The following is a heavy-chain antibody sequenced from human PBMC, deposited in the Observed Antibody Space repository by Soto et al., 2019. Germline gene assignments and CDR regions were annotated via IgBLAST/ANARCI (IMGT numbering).Heavy chain of an antibody. CDR1: GGSFSGYY. Sequence: SETLSLTCAVYGGSFSGYYWSWIRQPPGKGLEWIGEINHSGSTNYNPSLKSRVTISVDTSKNQFSLKLSSVTAADTAVYYCARGRSTYYDYVWGSYRYDAFDSWGQGTMVTVSS. J-gene: IGHJ3*02. V-gene: IGHV4-34*01. D-gene: IGHD3-16*02. CDR3: ARGRSTYYDYVWGSYRYDAFDS. CDR2: INHSGST.